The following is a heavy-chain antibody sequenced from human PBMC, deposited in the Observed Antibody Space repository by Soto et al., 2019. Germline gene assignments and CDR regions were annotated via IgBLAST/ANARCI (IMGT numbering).Heavy chain of an antibody. CDR1: GGSLSSSSFH. V-gene: IGHV4-39*07. Sequence: SETLSLTCTVSGGSLSSSSFHWGWIRQPPGKGLEWIGSIYYSGSTYYSPSLKSRVTISVDTSKNQFSLKLSSVTAADTAIYFCFRYFSDSIDWLDPWGQGTLVIVSA. CDR3: FRYFSDSIDWLDP. D-gene: IGHD2-15*01. J-gene: IGHJ5*02. CDR2: IYYSGST.